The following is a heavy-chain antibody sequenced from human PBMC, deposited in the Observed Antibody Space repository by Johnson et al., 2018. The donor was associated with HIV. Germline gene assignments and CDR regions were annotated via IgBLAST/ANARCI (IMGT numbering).Heavy chain of an antibody. J-gene: IGHJ3*02. CDR3: ARTSEWATYQDAFDI. D-gene: IGHD1-26*01. V-gene: IGHV3-49*03. CDR2: IRNKANSYTT. Sequence: EVQLVESGGGLVQPGRSLKLSCTASGYSFGDYALSWFRQAPGKGPEWVSFIRNKANSYTTEYAASVKGRFTISRDDSKNSLYMQMNSLRAEDTAVFYCARTSEWATYQDAFDIWGQGTMVSVSS. CDR1: GYSFGDYA.